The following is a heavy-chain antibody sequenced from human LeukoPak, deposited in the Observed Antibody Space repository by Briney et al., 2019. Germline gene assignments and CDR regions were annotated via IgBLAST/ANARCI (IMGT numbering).Heavy chain of an antibody. V-gene: IGHV4-30-4*01. J-gene: IGHJ6*02. CDR3: ARSSGGRYVSYYYGMDV. D-gene: IGHD2-15*01. CDR1: GGSISSGDYY. CDR2: IYYSGST. Sequence: SETLSLTCTVSGGSISSGDYYWSWIRQPPGKGLEWIGYIYYSGSTYYNPSLKSRVTISVDTSKNQFSLKLSSVTAADTAVYYCARSSGGRYVSYYYGMDVWGQGTTVTVSS.